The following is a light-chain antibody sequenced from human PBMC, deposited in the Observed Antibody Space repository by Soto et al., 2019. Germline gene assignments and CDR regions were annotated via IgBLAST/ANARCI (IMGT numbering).Light chain of an antibody. Sequence: EIVLTQSPGTLSLSPGERATLSCRASQSVSSSYLAWYQQKPGQALRLLIYGASSRATGIPDRFSGSGSGTDFTLTISRLEPEDFAVYYCQQYGSSLPWTFGQGTKVEIK. CDR2: GAS. V-gene: IGKV3-20*01. J-gene: IGKJ1*01. CDR1: QSVSSSY. CDR3: QQYGSSLPWT.